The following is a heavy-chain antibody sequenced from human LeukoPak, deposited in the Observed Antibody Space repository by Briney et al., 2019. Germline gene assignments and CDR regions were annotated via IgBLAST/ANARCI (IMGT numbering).Heavy chain of an antibody. CDR1: GGSISSGSYY. CDR3: AHSGTRDYYYGMDV. D-gene: IGHD1-26*01. V-gene: IGHV4-61*02. CDR2: IYTSGST. J-gene: IGHJ6*02. Sequence: PSETLSLTCTVSGGSISSGSYYWSWIRQPAGKGLEWIGRIYTSGSTNYNPSLKSRVTISVDTSKNQFSLKLGSVTAADTAVYYCAHSGTRDYYYGMDVWGQGTTVTVSS.